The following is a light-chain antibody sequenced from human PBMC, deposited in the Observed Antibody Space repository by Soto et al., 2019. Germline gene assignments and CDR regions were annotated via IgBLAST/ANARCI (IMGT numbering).Light chain of an antibody. V-gene: IGKV3-11*01. CDR2: DAS. CDR3: QQYNNWPRT. J-gene: IGKJ1*01. CDR1: QSVSSY. Sequence: EIVLTQSPATLPLSPGERATLSCRARQSVSSYLAWYQQKPGQAPRLLIYDASNRATGIPARFSGSGSGTDFTLTISSLQSEDFAVYYCQQYNNWPRTFGQGTKVDI.